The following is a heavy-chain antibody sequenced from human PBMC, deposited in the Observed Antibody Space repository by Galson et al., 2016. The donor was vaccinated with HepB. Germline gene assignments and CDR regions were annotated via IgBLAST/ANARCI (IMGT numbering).Heavy chain of an antibody. Sequence: SCKASGYTFTGYYMHWVRQAPGHGLEWMGWINTYAGGASYAQKFQGRVTLTRDTSINTVYMELSRLRSDDTAVYYCARDRGSGWPEYFDHWGQGTLVTVSS. CDR1: GYTFTGYY. D-gene: IGHD6-25*01. CDR3: ARDRGSGWPEYFDH. J-gene: IGHJ1*01. V-gene: IGHV1-2*02. CDR2: INTYAGGA.